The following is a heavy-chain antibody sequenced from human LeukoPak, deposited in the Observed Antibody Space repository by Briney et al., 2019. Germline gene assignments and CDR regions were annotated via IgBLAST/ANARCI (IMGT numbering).Heavy chain of an antibody. CDR2: ISSSSSYI. Sequence: GGSLRLSCAASGFTFSSYSMNWVRQAPGKGLEWVSSISSSSSYIYYADSVKGRFTISRDNAKNSLYLQMNSLRAEDTAVYYCARETRTHIAAAGTFWFDPWGQGTLVTVSS. D-gene: IGHD6-13*01. J-gene: IGHJ5*02. V-gene: IGHV3-21*01. CDR1: GFTFSSYS. CDR3: ARETRTHIAAAGTFWFDP.